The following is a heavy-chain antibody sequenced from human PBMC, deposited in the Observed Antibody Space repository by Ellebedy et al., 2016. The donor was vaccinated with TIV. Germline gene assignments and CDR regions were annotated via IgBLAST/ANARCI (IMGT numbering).Heavy chain of an antibody. Sequence: GSLRLSXTVSGGSISSYYWSWIRQPAGKGLEWIGRIYTSGSTNYNPSLKSRVTMSVDTSKNQFSLKLSSVTAADTAVYYCARDVYYYYYMDVWGKGTTVTVSS. J-gene: IGHJ6*03. V-gene: IGHV4-4*07. CDR3: ARDVYYYYYMDV. CDR1: GGSISSYY. CDR2: IYTSGST.